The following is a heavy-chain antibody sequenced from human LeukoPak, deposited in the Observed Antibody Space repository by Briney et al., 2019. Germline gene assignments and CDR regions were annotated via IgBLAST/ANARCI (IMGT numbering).Heavy chain of an antibody. CDR1: GFTFSSYS. Sequence: GGSLRLSCAASGFTFSSYSMNWVRQAPGKGLEWVSYISSSSTIYYADSVKGRFTISRDNAKNSLYLQMNSLRAEDTAVYYCAKDLDSGPIDYWGQGTLVTVSS. CDR3: AKDLDSGPIDY. CDR2: ISSSSTI. D-gene: IGHD5-12*01. J-gene: IGHJ4*02. V-gene: IGHV3-48*01.